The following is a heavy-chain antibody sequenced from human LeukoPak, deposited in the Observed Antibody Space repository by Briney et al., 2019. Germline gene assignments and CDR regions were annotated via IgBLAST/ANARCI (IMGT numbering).Heavy chain of an antibody. V-gene: IGHV3-30*18. J-gene: IGHJ6*02. Sequence: GGSLRLSCAASGFTFSSYGMHWVRQAPGKGLEWVAVISYDGSNKYYADSVKGRFTISRDNSKNTLYLQMNSLRAEDTAVYYCAKDRLLWFGESTVNSYGMDVWGQGTTVTVSS. CDR3: AKDRLLWFGESTVNSYGMDV. CDR1: GFTFSSYG. D-gene: IGHD3-10*01. CDR2: ISYDGSNK.